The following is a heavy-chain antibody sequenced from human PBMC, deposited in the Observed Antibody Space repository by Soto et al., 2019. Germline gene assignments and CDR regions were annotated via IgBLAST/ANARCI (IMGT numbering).Heavy chain of an antibody. D-gene: IGHD6-19*01. CDR1: GFTFSSYG. V-gene: IGHV3-30*18. Sequence: QVQLVESGGGVVQPGRSLRLSCAASGFTFSSYGMHWVRQAPGKGLEWVAVISYDGSNKYYADSVKGRFTISRDNSKNTLYLQMNSLRAEDTAVYYCAKQRGIAVACTSPDAFDIWGQGTMVTVSS. CDR2: ISYDGSNK. CDR3: AKQRGIAVACTSPDAFDI. J-gene: IGHJ3*02.